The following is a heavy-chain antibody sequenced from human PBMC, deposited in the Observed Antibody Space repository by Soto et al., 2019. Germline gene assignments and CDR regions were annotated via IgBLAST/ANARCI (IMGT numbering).Heavy chain of an antibody. Sequence: QVQLVESGGGVVQPGRSLRLSCAASGFTFSSYGMHWVRQAPGKGLEWVAVISYDGSNKYYADSVKGRFTISRDNSKNTLYLQMNSLRAEDTAVYYCAKDLRYFAWLLFDYWGQGTLVTVSS. CDR1: GFTFSSYG. D-gene: IGHD3-9*01. CDR3: AKDLRYFAWLLFDY. J-gene: IGHJ4*02. V-gene: IGHV3-30*18. CDR2: ISYDGSNK.